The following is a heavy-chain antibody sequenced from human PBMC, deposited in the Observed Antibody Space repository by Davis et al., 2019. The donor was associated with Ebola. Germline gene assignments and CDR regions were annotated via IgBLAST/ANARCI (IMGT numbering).Heavy chain of an antibody. CDR2: IYYSGST. CDR3: ARRFYYYDSSGYYPGAFDI. Sequence: SETLSLTCTVSGGSISSYYWSWIRQPPGKGLEWIGYIYYSGSTNYNPSLKSRVTISVDTSKNQFSLKLSSVTAADTAVYYCARRFYYYDSSGYYPGAFDIWGQGTMVTVSS. CDR1: GGSISSYY. V-gene: IGHV4-59*01. D-gene: IGHD3-22*01. J-gene: IGHJ3*02.